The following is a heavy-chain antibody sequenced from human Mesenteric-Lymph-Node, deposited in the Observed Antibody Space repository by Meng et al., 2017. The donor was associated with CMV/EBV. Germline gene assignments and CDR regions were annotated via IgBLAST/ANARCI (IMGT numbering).Heavy chain of an antibody. D-gene: IGHD3-3*01. CDR3: AGPLKYYDSWTGCPPFDY. Sequence: SVKVSCKTSGGVFSTYAINWVRQAPGQGLEWMGGIIPISGTTKYAQKFQDRVTVTTDESTSTAYMEVSSLRSEDTAVYYCAGPLKYYDSWTGCPPFDYWGQGTLVTVSS. V-gene: IGHV1-69*05. J-gene: IGHJ4*02. CDR2: IIPISGTT. CDR1: GGVFSTYA.